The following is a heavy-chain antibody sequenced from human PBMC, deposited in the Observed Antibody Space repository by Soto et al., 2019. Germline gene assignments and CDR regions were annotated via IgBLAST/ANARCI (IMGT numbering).Heavy chain of an antibody. D-gene: IGHD3-3*01. J-gene: IGHJ4*01. V-gene: IGHV3-30-3*01. CDR3: ARVWSYFDC. CDR2: ISYDGSNK. Sequence: GALRLSCAASGFTFSTYAMHWVRQAPGKGLEWVAVISYDGSNKYYAGSVKGRFTISRDNSKNTLYLQMNSLRAEDTAVYYCARVWSYFDCWGQGTLVTVSP. CDR1: GFTFSTYA.